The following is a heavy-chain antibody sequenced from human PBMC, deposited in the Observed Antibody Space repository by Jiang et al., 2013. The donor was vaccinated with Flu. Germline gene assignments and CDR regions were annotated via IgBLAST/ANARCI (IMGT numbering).Heavy chain of an antibody. Sequence: WVRQAPGQGLEWMGIINPSGGSTSYAQKFQGRVTMTRDTSTSTVYMELSSLRSEDTAVYYCARGAVLSGYEEYFQHWGQGTLVTVSS. J-gene: IGHJ1*01. D-gene: IGHD5-12*01. CDR2: INPSGGST. V-gene: IGHV1-46*01. CDR3: ARGAVLSGYEEYFQH.